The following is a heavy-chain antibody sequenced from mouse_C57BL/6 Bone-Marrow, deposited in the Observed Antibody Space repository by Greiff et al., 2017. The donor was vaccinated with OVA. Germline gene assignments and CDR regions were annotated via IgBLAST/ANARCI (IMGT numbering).Heavy chain of an antibody. V-gene: IGHV14-2*01. CDR1: GFNIKDYY. Sequence: VQLQQSGAELVKPGASVKLSCTASGFNIKDYYMHWVKQRTEQGLEWIGRIDPEDGENKYAPKFQGKATITEDTSSNTAYLQLSSLTSEDTAVYYCARSGDGYYWYFDVWGTGTTVTVSS. J-gene: IGHJ1*03. D-gene: IGHD2-3*01. CDR2: IDPEDGEN. CDR3: ARSGDGYYWYFDV.